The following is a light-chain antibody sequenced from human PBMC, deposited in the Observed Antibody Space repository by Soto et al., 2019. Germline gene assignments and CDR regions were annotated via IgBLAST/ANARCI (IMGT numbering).Light chain of an antibody. Sequence: DIQMTQSPSSLSASVGDRVTITCQASQDISNYLNWYQQKPGKAPKLLNYDASNLETGVPSRFSGRGSGTDFTSTITSLQPEDIATYYYQQDDNLPINFGQGTRLEIK. J-gene: IGKJ5*01. CDR1: QDISNY. V-gene: IGKV1-33*01. CDR3: QQDDNLPIN. CDR2: DAS.